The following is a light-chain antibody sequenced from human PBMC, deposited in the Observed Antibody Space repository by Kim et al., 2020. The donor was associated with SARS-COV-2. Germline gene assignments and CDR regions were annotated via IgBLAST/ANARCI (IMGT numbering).Light chain of an antibody. CDR2: AAA. CDR1: QGISKY. J-gene: IGKJ1*01. Sequence: ASIGDIGTSTCRGSQGISKYLAWYQQKPGKVPKPLIYAAAALQSGVPSRFSGSGSGTDFTLTISSLQPEDGATYYCQKYNGAPWTFGQGTKVEIK. V-gene: IGKV1-27*01. CDR3: QKYNGAPWT.